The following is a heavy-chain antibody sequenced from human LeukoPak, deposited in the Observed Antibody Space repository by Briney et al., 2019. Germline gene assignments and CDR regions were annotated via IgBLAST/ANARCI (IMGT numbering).Heavy chain of an antibody. Sequence: PGGSLRLSCAASGFTFSSYGMNWVRQAPGKGLEWVAMIQEDGSGKYYVDSVKGRFTISRDNARRLVYLQLDRLRAEDTAVYYCARDAGYYRMDVWGRGTTVTVSS. V-gene: IGHV3-7*01. CDR3: ARDAGYYRMDV. J-gene: IGHJ6*03. CDR1: GFTFSSYG. D-gene: IGHD3-16*01. CDR2: IQEDGSGK.